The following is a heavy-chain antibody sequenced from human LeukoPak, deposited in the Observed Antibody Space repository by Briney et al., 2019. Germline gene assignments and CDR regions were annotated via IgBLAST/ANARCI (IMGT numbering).Heavy chain of an antibody. CDR1: GYTFTSYG. J-gene: IGHJ3*02. V-gene: IGHV1-69*05. D-gene: IGHD6-6*01. CDR3: AKDRSSSSPDVFDI. Sequence: SVKVSCKASGYTFTSYGISWVRQAPGQGLEWMGSIIPIFGTTNYAQNFQGRVTITTDESTSTAYMELSSLRSEDTAVYYCAKDRSSSSPDVFDIWGQGTMVTVSS. CDR2: IIPIFGTT.